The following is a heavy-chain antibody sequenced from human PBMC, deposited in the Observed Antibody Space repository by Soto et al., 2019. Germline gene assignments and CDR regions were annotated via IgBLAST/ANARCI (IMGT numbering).Heavy chain of an antibody. CDR1: GFTFSSYG. J-gene: IGHJ1*01. CDR3: ARDPHINTAVAGRGYFQH. CDR2: IWYDGSNK. Sequence: GGSLRLSCAASGFTFSSYGMHWVRQAPGKGLEWVAVIWYDGSNKYYADSVKGRFTISRDNSKNTLYLQMNSLRAEDTAVYYCARDPHINTAVAGRGYFQHWGQGTLVTVSS. D-gene: IGHD6-19*01. V-gene: IGHV3-33*01.